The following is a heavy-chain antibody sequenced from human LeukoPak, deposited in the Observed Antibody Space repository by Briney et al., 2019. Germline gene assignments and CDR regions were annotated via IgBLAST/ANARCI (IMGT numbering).Heavy chain of an antibody. D-gene: IGHD5-12*01. Sequence: ASVKVSCKASGYTFTGYYMHWVRQAPGQGLEWMGWISAYNGNTNYAQKLQSRVTMTTDTSTSTAYMELRSLRSDDTAVYYCAREDSGYDCFDYWGQGTLVTVSS. CDR1: GYTFTGYY. CDR3: AREDSGYDCFDY. V-gene: IGHV1-18*04. J-gene: IGHJ4*02. CDR2: ISAYNGNT.